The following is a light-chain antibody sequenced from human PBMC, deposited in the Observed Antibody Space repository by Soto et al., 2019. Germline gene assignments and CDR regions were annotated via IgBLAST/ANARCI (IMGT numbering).Light chain of an antibody. CDR3: QQYNNWPPAT. CDR2: GAS. Sequence: EIVMTQSPATLSVSPGERATLSRRASQSVSSNLAWYQQKPGQAPRLLIYGASTRATGIPARFSGSGSGTEFTLTISSLQSEEFAVYYCQQYNNWPPATFGQGTKLEIK. J-gene: IGKJ2*01. CDR1: QSVSSN. V-gene: IGKV3-15*01.